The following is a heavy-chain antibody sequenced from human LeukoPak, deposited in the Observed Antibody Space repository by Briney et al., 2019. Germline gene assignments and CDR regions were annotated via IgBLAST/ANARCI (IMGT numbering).Heavy chain of an antibody. CDR1: GGSISSAGYS. J-gene: IGHJ4*02. CDR2: IYYSGST. V-gene: IGHV4-31*03. D-gene: IGHD2/OR15-2a*01. CDR3: ARAHGRYFLGY. Sequence: SQTLSLTCTVSGGSISSAGYSWYWIRQHPGMGLEWVGYIYYSGSTYYNPSLKSRVTISIDTSKNQFSLRLSSVTAADTAVYYCARAHGRYFLGYWGQGTLVTVSS.